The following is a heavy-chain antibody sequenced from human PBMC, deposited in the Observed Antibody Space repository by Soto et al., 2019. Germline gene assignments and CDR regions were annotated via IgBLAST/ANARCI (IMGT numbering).Heavy chain of an antibody. V-gene: IGHV1-18*01. CDR3: ARGSAIVRCAEALDI. CDR1: GYNYINYG. CDR2: LSAYKGEP. J-gene: IGHJ3*02. Sequence: QVQLVQSGAEVKKPGASVRVSFKSSGYNYINYGVTWVRQAPGEGLEWMGWLSAYKGEPSSSEKRQDTFTMTPATSTTTVYMDLRSLRADDTAVYYCARGSAIVRCAEALDIWGQGTMVILSS. D-gene: IGHD1-26*01.